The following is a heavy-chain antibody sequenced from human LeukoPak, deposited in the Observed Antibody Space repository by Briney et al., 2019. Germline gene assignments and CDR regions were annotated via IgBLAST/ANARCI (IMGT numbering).Heavy chain of an antibody. CDR3: ARDLIGYYSSTTYSATTPGHDFHY. Sequence: PGGSLRLSCAASGFTFSRYSMDWVRQAQGKGQEWDSFISISGSTINYANSVEGRFTISRDNAKNSLFLQMNSLRAEDTAVYYCARDLIGYYSSTTYSATTPGHDFHYWGQGTLVTVSS. J-gene: IGHJ4*02. CDR2: ISISGSTI. CDR1: GFTFSRYS. V-gene: IGHV3-48*04. D-gene: IGHD2-2*01.